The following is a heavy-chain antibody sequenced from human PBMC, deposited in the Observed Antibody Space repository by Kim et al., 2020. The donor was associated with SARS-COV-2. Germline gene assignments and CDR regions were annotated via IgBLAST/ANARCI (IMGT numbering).Heavy chain of an antibody. V-gene: IGHV4-59*13. Sequence: SETLSLTCTVSGGSISSYYWSWIRQPPGKGLEWIGYIYYSGSTNYNPSLKSRVTISVDTSKNQFSLKLSSVTAADTAVYYCAREPAIGDCSSTSCRANYFDYWGQGTLVTVSS. CDR1: GGSISSYY. CDR2: IYYSGST. CDR3: AREPAIGDCSSTSCRANYFDY. J-gene: IGHJ4*02. D-gene: IGHD2-2*01.